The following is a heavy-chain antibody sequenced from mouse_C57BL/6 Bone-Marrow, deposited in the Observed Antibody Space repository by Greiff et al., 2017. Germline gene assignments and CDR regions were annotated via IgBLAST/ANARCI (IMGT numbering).Heavy chain of an antibody. J-gene: IGHJ4*01. CDR1: GFSFTSYG. D-gene: IGHD1-1*01. Sequence: QVQLQQSGPGLVQPSQSLSITCTVSGFSFTSYGVHWVRQSPGKGLEWLGVIWRGGSTDYNAAFMSRLSITKDNSKSQVFFKMNSLQADDTAIYYCAKNSWRAFRYYAMDYWGQGTSVTVSS. CDR3: AKNSWRAFRYYAMDY. CDR2: IWRGGST. V-gene: IGHV2-5*01.